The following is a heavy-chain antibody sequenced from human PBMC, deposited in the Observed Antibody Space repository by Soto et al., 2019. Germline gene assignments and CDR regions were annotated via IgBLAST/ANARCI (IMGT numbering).Heavy chain of an antibody. Sequence: EVQLVESGGGLVQPGGSLRLSCAASGFTFSTYWMHWVRQVPGEGLVWVSRIDTDGSNTIYADSVKGRFTISRDNAKNALYLQVNSLRAEDTGIYFCARDWTVAGPSSVDLWGRGILVTVSS. CDR2: IDTDGSNT. J-gene: IGHJ5*02. CDR3: ARDWTVAGPSSVDL. D-gene: IGHD6-13*01. V-gene: IGHV3-74*01. CDR1: GFTFSTYW.